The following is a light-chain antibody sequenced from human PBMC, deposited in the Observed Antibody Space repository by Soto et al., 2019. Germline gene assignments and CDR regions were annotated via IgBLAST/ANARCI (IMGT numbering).Light chain of an antibody. CDR1: QSVPRTY. Sequence: EIVLTQSPGTLSLSPGERATLSCRASQSVPRTYLAWYQQRPGQAPRLLIYGVSTRAPGLPDRFSGSGSGTDFTLTISRLEPEDFAVYFCQQYGHSPPFTFGPGTKVDFK. CDR2: GVS. CDR3: QQYGHSPPFT. V-gene: IGKV3-20*01. J-gene: IGKJ3*01.